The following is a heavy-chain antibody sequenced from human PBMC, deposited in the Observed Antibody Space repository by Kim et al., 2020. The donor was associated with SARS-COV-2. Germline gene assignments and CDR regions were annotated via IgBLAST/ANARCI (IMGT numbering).Heavy chain of an antibody. CDR2: INSDGSST. J-gene: IGHJ6*01. V-gene: IGHV3-74*01. CDR1: GFTFSSYW. Sequence: GGSLRLSCAASGFTFSSYWMHWVRQAPGKGLVWVSRINSDGSSTSYADSVKGRFTISRDNAKNTLYLQMNSLRAEDTAVYYCAREENSGWPYYYGMDVWGRGATVTVAS. CDR3: AREENSGWPYYYGMDV. D-gene: IGHD6-19*01.